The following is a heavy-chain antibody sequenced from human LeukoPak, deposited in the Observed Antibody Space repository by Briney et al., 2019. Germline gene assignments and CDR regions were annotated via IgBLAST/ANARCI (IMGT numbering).Heavy chain of an antibody. CDR3: ARSSGWYSYAPFDY. CDR2: ISGSGGST. Sequence: GGSLRLSCAASGFTFSSYAMSWVRQAPGKGLEWVSAISGSGGSTYYADPVKGRFTISRDNSKNTLYLQMNSLRAEDTAVYYCARSSGWYSYAPFDYWGQGTLVTVSS. J-gene: IGHJ4*02. CDR1: GFTFSSYA. V-gene: IGHV3-23*01. D-gene: IGHD6-19*01.